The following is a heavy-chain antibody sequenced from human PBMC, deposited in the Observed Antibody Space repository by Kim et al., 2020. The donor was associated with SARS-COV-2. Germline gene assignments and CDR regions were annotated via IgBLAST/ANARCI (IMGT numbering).Heavy chain of an antibody. CDR3: ATVYDYGDYQTTPDYYYYGMDV. J-gene: IGHJ6*02. CDR2: FDPEDGET. Sequence: ASVKVSCKVSGYTLTELSMHWVRQAPGKGLEWMGGFDPEDGETIYAQKFQGRVTMTEDTSTDTAYMELSSLRSEDTAVYYCATVYDYGDYQTTPDYYYYGMDVWGQGTTVTVSS. D-gene: IGHD4-17*01. V-gene: IGHV1-24*01. CDR1: GYTLTELS.